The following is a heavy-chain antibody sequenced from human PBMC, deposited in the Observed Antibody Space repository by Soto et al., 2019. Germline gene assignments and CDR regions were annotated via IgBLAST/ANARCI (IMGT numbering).Heavy chain of an antibody. CDR2: ISLYSDGT. Sequence: QVQLVQSGGEVKRPGASVKVSCKTSGYTFSNYGITWVRQAPGQPLEWLGWISLYSDGTNYAQKFQGRVSMTTDTSTTTAYMELRSLRSDDTAVYYCARVVPCAEAWVGPWGQGTLVTVSS. J-gene: IGHJ5*02. CDR3: ARVVPCAEAWVGP. CDR1: GYTFSNYG. V-gene: IGHV1-18*01.